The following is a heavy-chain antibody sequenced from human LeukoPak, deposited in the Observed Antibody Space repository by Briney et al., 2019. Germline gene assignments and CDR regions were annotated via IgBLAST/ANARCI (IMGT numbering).Heavy chain of an antibody. D-gene: IGHD6-19*01. CDR1: GFTFSSYA. CDR2: ISGSGGSS. V-gene: IGHV3-23*01. CDR3: AKDLGSSGWYIDY. Sequence: PGGSLRLSCAASGFTFSSYAMSWVRQAPGKGLEWVSAISGSGGSSYYADSVKGRFTISRDNSKNTLYLQMNSLRAEDTAVYYCAKDLGSSGWYIDYWGQGTLVTVSS. J-gene: IGHJ4*02.